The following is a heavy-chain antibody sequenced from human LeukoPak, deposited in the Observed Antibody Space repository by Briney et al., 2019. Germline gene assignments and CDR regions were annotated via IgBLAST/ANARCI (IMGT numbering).Heavy chain of an antibody. V-gene: IGHV4-59*08. D-gene: IGHD1-26*01. J-gene: IGHJ4*02. Sequence: SETLSLTCAVYGGSFSSYYWSWIRQPPGKGLEWIGYIYYSGSTDYNPSLKSRVTISVDTSKNQFSLKLSSVTAADTAVYFCARLDYDRGSYPFDYWGQGTLVTVSS. CDR1: GGSFSSYY. CDR3: ARLDYDRGSYPFDY. CDR2: IYYSGST.